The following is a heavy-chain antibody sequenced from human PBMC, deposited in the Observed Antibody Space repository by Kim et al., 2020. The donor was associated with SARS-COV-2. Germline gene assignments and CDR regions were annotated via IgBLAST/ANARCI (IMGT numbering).Heavy chain of an antibody. CDR1: GGSFSGYY. Sequence: SETLSLTCAVYGGSFSGYYWSWIRQPPGKGLEWIGEIIHSGSTNYNPSLKSRVTISVDTSKNQFSLKLSSVTAADTAVYYCARGEGDFWSGYYYYYGMDVWGQGTTVTVSS. D-gene: IGHD3-3*01. CDR3: ARGEGDFWSGYYYYYGMDV. CDR2: IIHSGST. J-gene: IGHJ6*02. V-gene: IGHV4-34*01.